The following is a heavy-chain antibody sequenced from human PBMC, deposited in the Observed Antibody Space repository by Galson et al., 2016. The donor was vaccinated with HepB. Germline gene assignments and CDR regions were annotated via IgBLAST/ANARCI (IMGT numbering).Heavy chain of an antibody. D-gene: IGHD3-10*01. CDR1: GYTFTSYA. Sequence: SVKVSCKASGYTFTSYALHWVRQAPGQRLEWMGWINAGNGNTKYSQKLQGRVTFASDTSASTAYMEVSSLKSEDTAVYYCAKGTRRAGWFAPWGQGTLVTVSS. V-gene: IGHV1-3*01. CDR3: AKGTRRAGWFAP. J-gene: IGHJ5*02. CDR2: INAGNGNT.